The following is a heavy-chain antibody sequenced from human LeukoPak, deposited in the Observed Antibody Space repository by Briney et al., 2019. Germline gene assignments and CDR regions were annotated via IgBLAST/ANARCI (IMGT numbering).Heavy chain of an antibody. V-gene: IGHV2-5*02. J-gene: IGHJ4*02. D-gene: IGHD3-3*01. Sequence: SGPTLVKPTQTLTLTCTFSGFSVNTGGVGVGWIRQPPGKALEWLALIYRDDGQRYSPSLRSRLTITKDTSKNQVVLTMTNMDSVDTATYYRAHSRYDSWSGYYKGFDYWGQGTLVTVSS. CDR2: IYRDDGQ. CDR1: GFSVNTGGVG. CDR3: AHSRYDSWSGYYKGFDY.